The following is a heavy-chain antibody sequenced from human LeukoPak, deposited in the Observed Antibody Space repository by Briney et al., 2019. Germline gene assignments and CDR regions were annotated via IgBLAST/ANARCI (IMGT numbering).Heavy chain of an antibody. CDR3: VRTVDNSGFYYDYFYAMDV. CDR1: GYTFTSYR. V-gene: IGHV5-51*01. Sequence: GESLKISCRAAGYTFTSYRVAWVRQTPGKGLEWMGIIYPGDSESIYSPSFQGQVTISADKSISTAYLEWSSLKASDTAMYYCVRTVDNSGFYYDYFYAMDVWGQGTLVTVSS. CDR2: IYPGDSES. D-gene: IGHD3-22*01. J-gene: IGHJ6*02.